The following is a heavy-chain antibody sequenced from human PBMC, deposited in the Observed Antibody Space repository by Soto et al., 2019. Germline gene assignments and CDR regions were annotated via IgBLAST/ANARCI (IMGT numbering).Heavy chain of an antibody. CDR2: INPNSGGT. CDR3: AREGSSSSSGDAFDI. Sequence: ASVKVYCKASGYTFTGYYMHWVRQAPGQGLEWMGWINPNSGGTNYAQKFQGWVTMTRDTSISTAYMELSRLRSDDTAVYYCAREGSSSSSGDAFDIWGQGTMVTVSS. D-gene: IGHD6-6*01. CDR1: GYTFTGYY. V-gene: IGHV1-2*04. J-gene: IGHJ3*02.